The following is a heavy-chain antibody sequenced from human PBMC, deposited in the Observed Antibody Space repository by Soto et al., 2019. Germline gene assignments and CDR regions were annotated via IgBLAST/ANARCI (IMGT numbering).Heavy chain of an antibody. CDR1: GYTFTSYG. CDR3: ARGKSLTMVWGGRNWFDP. J-gene: IGHJ5*02. D-gene: IGHD3-10*01. V-gene: IGHV1-18*01. CDR2: ISAYNGNT. Sequence: QVQLVQSGAEVKKPGASVKVSCKASGYTFTSYGISWVRQAPGQGLEWMGWISAYNGNTNYAQKLQGRVTMTTDTSTSTAYMGLRSLRSDDTAVYYCARGKSLTMVWGGRNWFDPWGQGTLVTVSS.